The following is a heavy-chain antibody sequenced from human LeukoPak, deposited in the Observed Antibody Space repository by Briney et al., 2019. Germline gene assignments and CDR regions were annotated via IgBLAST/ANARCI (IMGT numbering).Heavy chain of an antibody. D-gene: IGHD3-9*01. Sequence: SQTLSLTCSVSGGSISSGDYYWSWIRQPPGKGLEWIGYIYYSGSTYYNPSLKSRVTVSADTSKNQISLSLSSVTAADTALYFCARVGGHTYYDTLTGLMKWFDPWGQGTLVTVSS. J-gene: IGHJ5*02. CDR2: IYYSGST. CDR1: GGSISSGDYY. V-gene: IGHV4-30-4*01. CDR3: ARVGGHTYYDTLTGLMKWFDP.